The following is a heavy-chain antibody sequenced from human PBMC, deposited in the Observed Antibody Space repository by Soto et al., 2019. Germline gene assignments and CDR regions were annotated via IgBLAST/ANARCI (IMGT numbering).Heavy chain of an antibody. CDR3: ARDAYISGYYQFDY. V-gene: IGHV3-74*01. D-gene: IGHD6-19*01. J-gene: IGHJ4*02. Sequence: EVQLVESGGGLVQPGWSLRLSCAASGFTFSSYWMHWVRQVPGKGLVWVSRIHFDGSTTHYADSVKGRFTISRDNAKNTLSLQMNSLRAEDTAVYYCARDAYISGYYQFDYWGQGTLVTVSS. CDR2: IHFDGSTT. CDR1: GFTFSSYW.